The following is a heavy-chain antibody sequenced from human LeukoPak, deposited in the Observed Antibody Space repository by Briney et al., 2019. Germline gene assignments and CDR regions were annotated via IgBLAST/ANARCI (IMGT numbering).Heavy chain of an antibody. D-gene: IGHD3-3*01. Sequence: ASVTVSCKASGYTFTSSGISWVRQAPGQGLEWMGWISACNGNTNYAQKLQGRVTMTTDTSTSTAYMELRSLRSDDTAVYYCARELRRDYDFWSGSLEDYYYGMDVWGQGTTVTVSS. CDR1: GYTFTSSG. CDR3: ARELRRDYDFWSGSLEDYYYGMDV. CDR2: ISACNGNT. V-gene: IGHV1-18*01. J-gene: IGHJ6*02.